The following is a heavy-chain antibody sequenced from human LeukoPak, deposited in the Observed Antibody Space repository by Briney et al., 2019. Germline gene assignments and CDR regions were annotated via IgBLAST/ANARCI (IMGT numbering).Heavy chain of an antibody. CDR1: GFTFTTYA. Sequence: PGGSLRLSCAASGFTFTTYAMSWVRQAPGKGLEWVSTVSGTGRYTYYADSVKGRFTISRDNSQNTADLQMHRLRAEDTAVYYCAAFYGHERNFDYWGQGTLVTVSS. V-gene: IGHV3-23*01. CDR3: AAFYGHERNFDY. D-gene: IGHD4-17*01. J-gene: IGHJ4*02. CDR2: VSGTGRYT.